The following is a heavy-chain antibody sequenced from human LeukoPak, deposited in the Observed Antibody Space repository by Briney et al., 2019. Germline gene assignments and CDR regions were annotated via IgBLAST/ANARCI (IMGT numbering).Heavy chain of an antibody. D-gene: IGHD4-17*01. CDR1: TDCFSSHY. V-gene: IGHV4-59*11. J-gene: IGHJ3*02. CDR2: ISYIGSA. Sequence: PSETLSLTCAVSTDCFSSHYWTWIRQPPGKGLEWIGYISYIGSANYNPSLKSRVTISIDTSKNQFSLKLSSVTAADTAVYYCARDLVTVTKGFDIWGQGTMVSVSS. CDR3: ARDLVTVTKGFDI.